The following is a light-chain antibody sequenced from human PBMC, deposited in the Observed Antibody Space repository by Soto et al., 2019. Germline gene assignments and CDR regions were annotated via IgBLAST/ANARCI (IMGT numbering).Light chain of an antibody. Sequence: EILLTPTPATLALSPGDRATLSCRASQSISNYVAWYQQKPGQAPRLLIYDASDRATGIPGRFSGSGSGTDFTLTISSLEPEDFAVYYCQQHSNWPPITFGQGTRLEIK. CDR2: DAS. V-gene: IGKV3-11*01. CDR3: QQHSNWPPIT. J-gene: IGKJ5*01. CDR1: QSISNY.